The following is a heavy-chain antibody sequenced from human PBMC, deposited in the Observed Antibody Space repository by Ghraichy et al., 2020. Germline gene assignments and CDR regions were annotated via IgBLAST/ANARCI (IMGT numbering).Heavy chain of an antibody. D-gene: IGHD6-13*01. Sequence: GGSLRLSCAASGFTFSSYGMHWVRQAPGKGLEWVAVIWYDGSNKYYADSVKGRFTISRDNSKNTLYLQMNSLRAEDTAVYYCARDLGSSWYYFDYWGQGTLVTVSS. CDR2: IWYDGSNK. J-gene: IGHJ4*02. CDR1: GFTFSSYG. V-gene: IGHV3-33*01. CDR3: ARDLGSSWYYFDY.